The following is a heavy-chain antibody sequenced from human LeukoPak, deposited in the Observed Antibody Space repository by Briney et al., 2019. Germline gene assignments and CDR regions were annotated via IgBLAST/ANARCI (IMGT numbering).Heavy chain of an antibody. Sequence: PSETLSLTCTVSGGSISSYYWSWIRPPAGKGLEWIGRIYTSGSTNYNPSLKSRVTMSVDTSKNQFSLKLSSVTAADTAVYYCARGLSVLLWFGDRVEAFDIWGQGTMVTVSS. D-gene: IGHD3-10*01. CDR3: ARGLSVLLWFGDRVEAFDI. CDR2: IYTSGST. V-gene: IGHV4-4*07. J-gene: IGHJ3*02. CDR1: GGSISSYY.